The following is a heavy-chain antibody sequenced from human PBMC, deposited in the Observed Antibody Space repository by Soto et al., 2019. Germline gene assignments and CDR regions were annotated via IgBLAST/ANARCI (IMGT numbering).Heavy chain of an antibody. CDR2: ISGSGGST. CDR3: AKLGGAFDYYGMDV. D-gene: IGHD1-26*01. V-gene: IGHV3-23*01. J-gene: IGHJ6*02. CDR1: GFTFSSYA. Sequence: GGSLRLSCAASGFTFSSYAMSWVRQAPGKGLEWVSAISGSGGSTYYADSVKGRFTISRDNSKNTLYLQMNSLRAEDTAVYYCAKLGGAFDYYGMDVWGQGXTVTVSS.